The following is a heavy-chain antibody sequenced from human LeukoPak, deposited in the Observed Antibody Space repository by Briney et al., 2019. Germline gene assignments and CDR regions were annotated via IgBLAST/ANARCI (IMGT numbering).Heavy chain of an antibody. V-gene: IGHV1-18*01. J-gene: IGHJ5*02. CDR2: ISAYNGNT. CDR3: ARLVLQWISRDWFDP. Sequence: ASVKVSCKASGYTFTSYGISWVRQAPGQGLEWMGWISAYNGNTNYAQKLQGRVTMTTDTSTSTAYMELRGLRSDDTAVYYCARLVLQWISRDWFDPWGQGTLVTVSS. CDR1: GYTFTSYG. D-gene: IGHD4-11*01.